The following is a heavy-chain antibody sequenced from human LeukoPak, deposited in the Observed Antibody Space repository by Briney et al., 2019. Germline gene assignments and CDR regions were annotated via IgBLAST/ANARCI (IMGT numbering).Heavy chain of an antibody. V-gene: IGHV3-7*01. D-gene: IGHD5-24*01. J-gene: IGHJ4*02. CDR3: ARVLDGN. CDR2: IKQDGSEK. Sequence: GGSLRLSCAACGFTSSSYWMTWVRQAPGKGLQWVANIKQDGSEKYYVDSVKGRFTISRDNAKNTLYLQMDSLRTEDTAVYYCARVLDGNWGQGTLVTVSS. CDR1: GFTSSSYW.